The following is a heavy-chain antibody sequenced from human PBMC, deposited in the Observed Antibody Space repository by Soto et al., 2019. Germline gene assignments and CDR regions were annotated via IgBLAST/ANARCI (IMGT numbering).Heavy chain of an antibody. Sequence: GGSLRLSCAASGLTFSSYAMSWVRQAPGKGLEWVSAISGSGGSTYYADSVKGRFTISRDNSKNTLYLQMNSLRAEDTAVYYCAKSKVSGSYYDYWGQGTLVTVSS. V-gene: IGHV3-23*01. J-gene: IGHJ4*02. D-gene: IGHD1-26*01. CDR3: AKSKVSGSYYDY. CDR2: ISGSGGST. CDR1: GLTFSSYA.